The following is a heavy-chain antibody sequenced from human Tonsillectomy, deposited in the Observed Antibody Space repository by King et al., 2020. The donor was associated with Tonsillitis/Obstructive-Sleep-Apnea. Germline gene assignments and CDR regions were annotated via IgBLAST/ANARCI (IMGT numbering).Heavy chain of an antibody. CDR1: GFTFSSYA. Sequence: VQLVESGGGLVKPGGSLRLSCAASGFTFSSYAMNWVRQAPGKGLEWVSSISSRSGYIYYPDSVKGRFTISRDNAKNSLYLQMNSLRAEDTAVYYCAGELAPPRYGMDVWGQGTTVTVSS. J-gene: IGHJ6*02. D-gene: IGHD3-3*02. V-gene: IGHV3-21*01. CDR2: ISSRSGYI. CDR3: AGELAPPRYGMDV.